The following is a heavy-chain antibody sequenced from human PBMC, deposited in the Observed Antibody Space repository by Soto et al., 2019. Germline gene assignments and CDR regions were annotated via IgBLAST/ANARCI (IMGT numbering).Heavy chain of an antibody. Sequence: EVQLVESGGGLVQPGGSLKLSCAASGFTFSGSAMHWVRQASGKGLEWVGRIRSKANSYATAYAASVKGRFTISRDDSKNTAYLQMNSLKTEDTAVYYCTRHDMTTVPQGAEYFQHWGQGTLVTVSS. CDR2: IRSKANSYAT. CDR3: TRHDMTTVPQGAEYFQH. J-gene: IGHJ1*01. V-gene: IGHV3-73*02. CDR1: GFTFSGSA. D-gene: IGHD4-17*01.